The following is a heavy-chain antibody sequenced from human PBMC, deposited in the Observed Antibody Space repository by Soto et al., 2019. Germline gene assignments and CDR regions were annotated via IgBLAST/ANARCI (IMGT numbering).Heavy chain of an antibody. J-gene: IGHJ4*02. CDR1: GFTVSSNF. CDR2: IYSGGST. CDR3: ARGVGYSSGWYDY. Sequence: EVQLVESGGGLVQPGGSLRLSCAASGFTVSSNFMSWVRQAPGKGLEWVSVIYSGGSTYYADSVKGRFTISRHNSKNTLYLQMNSLRAEDTAVYYCARGVGYSSGWYDYWGQGTLVTVSS. D-gene: IGHD6-19*01. V-gene: IGHV3-53*04.